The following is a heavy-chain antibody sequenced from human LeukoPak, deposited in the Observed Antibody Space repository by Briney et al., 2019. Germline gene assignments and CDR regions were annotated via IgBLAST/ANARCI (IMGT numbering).Heavy chain of an antibody. CDR2: IIPCGST. J-gene: IGHJ6*03. CDR3: ARGRQEISIILVVMTGVSYYLDV. Sequence: SETLYLTRAVYGGYFSGYYWTWIPPSPGKGPEWIGEIIPCGSTYYNPSLKRRLTISRDTSKNQFSLRLSSVTAADTAVYYCARGRQEISIILVVMTGVSYYLDVWGKGTTVTVS. CDR1: GGYFSGYY. D-gene: IGHD3-22*01. V-gene: IGHV4-34*01.